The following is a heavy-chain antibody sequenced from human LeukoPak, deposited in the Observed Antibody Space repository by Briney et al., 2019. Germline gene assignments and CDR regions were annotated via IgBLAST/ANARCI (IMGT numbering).Heavy chain of an antibody. CDR3: TRGYRSGTINPFFDY. Sequence: GGSQRLSCTASGLTFGDYFMSWVRQAPGKGLEWVSFIRSKAYGGTTEYAASVKGRFTISRDDSKSIACLQMSSLKTEDTAVYYCTRGYRSGTINPFFDYWGQGILVAVSS. CDR2: IRSKAYGGTT. J-gene: IGHJ4*02. D-gene: IGHD1-7*01. V-gene: IGHV3-49*04. CDR1: GLTFGDYF.